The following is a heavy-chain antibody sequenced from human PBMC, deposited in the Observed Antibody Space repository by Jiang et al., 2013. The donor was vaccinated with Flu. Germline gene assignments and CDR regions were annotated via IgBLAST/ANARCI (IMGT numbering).Heavy chain of an antibody. CDR3: ARGRTTVITSGQMDV. CDR2: ISYDGSNK. Sequence: RSLRLSCAASGFPFSSHVMHWVRQAPGKGLEWVAVISYDGSNKYYADSVKGRFTISRDNSKNTVYLQMNSLRPEDTAVYYCARGRTTVITSGQMDVWGQGTTVTVSS. J-gene: IGHJ6*02. CDR1: GFPFSSHV. V-gene: IGHV3-30*04. D-gene: IGHD4-17*01.